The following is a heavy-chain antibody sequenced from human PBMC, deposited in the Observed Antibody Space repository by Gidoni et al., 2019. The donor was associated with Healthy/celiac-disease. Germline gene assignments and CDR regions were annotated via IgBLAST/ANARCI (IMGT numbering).Heavy chain of an antibody. CDR2: IGTAGDP. D-gene: IGHD1-26*01. V-gene: IGHV3-13*05. J-gene: IGHJ4*02. CDR1: GFTFSSYD. CDR3: ARGSWEHGVYYFDY. Sequence: EVQLVESGGGLVQPGGSLRISCAASGFTFSSYDMHWVRQATGKGLEWVSAIGTAGDPYYPGSVKGRFTISRENAKNSLYLQMNSLRAGDTAVYYCARGSWEHGVYYFDYWGQGTLVTVSS.